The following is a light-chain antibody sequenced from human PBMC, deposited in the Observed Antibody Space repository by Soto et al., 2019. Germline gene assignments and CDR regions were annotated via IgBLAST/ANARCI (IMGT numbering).Light chain of an antibody. J-gene: IGKJ1*01. CDR2: DAS. V-gene: IGKV1-5*01. CDR1: QSISTL. Sequence: IQLTQSPSSLSASVGDRVTITCRASQSISTLLAWYQQKPGKAPELLISDASSLESGVPSRFSGSGSGAEFTLTISSLQPDDFATYYCQQYNSYSLWTFGQGTMVDIK. CDR3: QQYNSYSLWT.